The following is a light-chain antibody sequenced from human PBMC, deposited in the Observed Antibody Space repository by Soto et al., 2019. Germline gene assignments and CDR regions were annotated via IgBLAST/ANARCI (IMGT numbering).Light chain of an antibody. CDR2: RNN. J-gene: IGLJ7*01. V-gene: IGLV1-47*01. CDR3: AAWDDNVSGV. Sequence: QAVVTQPPSASGTPGQRVTISCSGSSSNIGTNYVSWYQHFPGTAPKLLIYRNNQRPSGVPDRFSGSKSGTSASLAISGLRAEDEADYYCAAWDDNVSGVFGGGTQLTVL. CDR1: SSNIGTNY.